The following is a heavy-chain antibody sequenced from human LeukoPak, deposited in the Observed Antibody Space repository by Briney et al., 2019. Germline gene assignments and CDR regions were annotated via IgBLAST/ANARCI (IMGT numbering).Heavy chain of an antibody. V-gene: IGHV1-2*02. Sequence: GASVKVSCKASGYTFRGYFMFWVRQVPGHGLEWMGYINPNTGDTNYAQKFQGRVTMTRDTSISTAYMELSRLRSDDTAVYYCARENRCSDTSCENDYWGQGTLVTVSS. CDR3: ARENRCSDTSCENDY. CDR1: GYTFRGYF. CDR2: INPNTGDT. D-gene: IGHD2-2*01. J-gene: IGHJ4*02.